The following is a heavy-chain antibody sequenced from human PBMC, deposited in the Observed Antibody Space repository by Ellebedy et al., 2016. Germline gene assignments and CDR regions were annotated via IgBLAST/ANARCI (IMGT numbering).Heavy chain of an antibody. CDR2: ISSSGSTI. CDR1: GFTFSDYY. V-gene: IGHV3-11*04. J-gene: IGHJ4*02. D-gene: IGHD3-9*01. Sequence: GGSLRLSXAASGFTFSDYYMSWIRQAPGKGLEWVSYISSSGSTIYYADSVKGRFTISRDNAKNSLYLQMNSLRADDTAVYYCARGRNFDWLPSYYWGQGTLVTVSS. CDR3: ARGRNFDWLPSYY.